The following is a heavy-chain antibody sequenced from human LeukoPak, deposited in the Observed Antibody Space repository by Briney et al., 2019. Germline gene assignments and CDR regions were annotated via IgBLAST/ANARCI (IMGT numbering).Heavy chain of an antibody. CDR2: ISAYNGNT. J-gene: IGHJ6*02. CDR1: GYTFTSYR. CDR3: ARHYSSSEVYGMDV. V-gene: IGHV1-18*01. Sequence: ASVKVACKASGYTFTSYRISGVRQAPGQGLKWIVWISAYNGNTNYAQKLQGRVTMTTDTSTSTAYMELRSLRSDDTAVYYCARHYSSSEVYGMDVWGQGTTVTVSS. D-gene: IGHD6-6*01.